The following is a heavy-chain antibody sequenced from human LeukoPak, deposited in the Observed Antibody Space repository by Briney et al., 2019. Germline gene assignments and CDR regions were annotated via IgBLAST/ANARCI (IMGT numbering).Heavy chain of an antibody. CDR1: GGSISSGGYS. Sequence: PSQTLSLTCAVSGGSISSGGYSWSWIRQPPGKGLEWIGYIYHSGSTYYNPSLKSRVTISVDRSKNQFSLKLSSVTAADTAVYYCARGVEGRRAFDIWGQGTMVTVSS. V-gene: IGHV4-30-2*01. J-gene: IGHJ3*02. CDR2: IYHSGST. CDR3: ARGVEGRRAFDI.